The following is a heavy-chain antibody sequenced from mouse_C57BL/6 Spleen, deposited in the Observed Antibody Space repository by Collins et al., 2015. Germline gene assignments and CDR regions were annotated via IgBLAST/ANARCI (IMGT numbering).Heavy chain of an antibody. J-gene: IGHJ2*01. CDR1: GYTFISYW. D-gene: IGHD1-1*01. CDR2: IDPNSGGT. V-gene: IGHV1-72*01. CDR3: ARDYGSSYYFAY. Sequence: QVQLQQPGAELVKTGASVKLSCKASGYTFISYWMHWVKQRPGRGLEWIGRIDPNSGGTKYNEKFKSKATLTVDKPSSTAYMQLSSLTSEDSAVFYCARDYGSSYYFAYWGQGTTLTVSS.